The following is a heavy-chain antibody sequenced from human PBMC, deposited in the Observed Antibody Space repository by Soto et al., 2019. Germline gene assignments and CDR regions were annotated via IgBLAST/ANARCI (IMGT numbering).Heavy chain of an antibody. V-gene: IGHV4-30-2*01. D-gene: IGHD4-17*01. CDR3: ARVNGHGTTVTNFDY. CDR2: IYHSGST. Sequence: NPSETLSLTCAVSGGSISSGGYSWSWIRQPPGKGLEWIGYIYHSGSTYYNPSLKSRVTISVDRSKNQFSLKLSSVTAADTAVYYCARVNGHGTTVTNFDYWGQGTLVTVSS. CDR1: GGSISSGGYS. J-gene: IGHJ4*02.